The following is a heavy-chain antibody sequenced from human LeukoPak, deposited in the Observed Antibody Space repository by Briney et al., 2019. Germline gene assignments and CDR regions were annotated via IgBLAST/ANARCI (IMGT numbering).Heavy chain of an antibody. V-gene: IGHV1-2*02. D-gene: IGHD3-22*01. CDR3: ARPYYYDSSGNFPVDY. J-gene: IGHJ4*02. CDR2: INPNSGGT. CDR1: GYTFTGYY. Sequence: ASVKVSCKASGYTFTGYYMHWVPQAPAQGLEWMGWINPNSGGTNYAQKFQGRLTMTRDTSINTTYMELSRPSLDGAALSYCARPYYYDSSGNFPVDYWGRRTLVSVSS.